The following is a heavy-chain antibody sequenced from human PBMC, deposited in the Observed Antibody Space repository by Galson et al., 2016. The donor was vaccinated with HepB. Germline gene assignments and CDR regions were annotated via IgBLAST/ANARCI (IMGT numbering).Heavy chain of an antibody. V-gene: IGHV5-51*01. CDR3: ARRDGGNSGLDY. CDR1: GYTFRSYW. J-gene: IGHJ4*02. D-gene: IGHD4-23*01. CDR2: IYPGDSET. Sequence: QSGAEVKKPGESLRISCKGSGYTFRSYWIGWVRQMPGKGLEWMGIIYPGDSETRYSPSFEGQVTISADKSISTAFLQWSSLKASDTAVYYCARRDGGNSGLDYWGQGTQVTVSS.